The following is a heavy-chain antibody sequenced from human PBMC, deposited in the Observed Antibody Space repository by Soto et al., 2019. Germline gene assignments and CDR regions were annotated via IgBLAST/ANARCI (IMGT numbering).Heavy chain of an antibody. V-gene: IGHV3-30*03. J-gene: IGHJ5*02. D-gene: IGHD2-2*01. CDR3: ARELKYCSSTSCYSGWFDP. CDR1: GFTFSSYG. Sequence: GGSLRLSCAASGFTFSSYGMHWVRQAPGKGLEWVAVISYDGSNKYYADSVKGRFTISRDNSKNTLYLQMNSLRAEDTAVYYCARELKYCSSTSCYSGWFDPWGQGTLVTVSS. CDR2: ISYDGSNK.